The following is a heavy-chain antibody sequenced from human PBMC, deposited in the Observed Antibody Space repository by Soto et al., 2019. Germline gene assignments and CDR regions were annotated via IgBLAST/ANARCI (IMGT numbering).Heavy chain of an antibody. CDR3: ARMSLFYFFDS. V-gene: IGHV4-59*01. CDR1: SDSMTSYY. J-gene: IGHJ4*01. CDR2: IYHSGIT. Sequence: SETLSLTCPVSSDSMTSYYWTWIRQPPGKGLECIGYIYHSGITNYNPSLKSRVTISLDTSKNQFSLRLSSVTAADTAVYYCARMSLFYFFDSWGQGTLVTVSS. D-gene: IGHD3-9*01.